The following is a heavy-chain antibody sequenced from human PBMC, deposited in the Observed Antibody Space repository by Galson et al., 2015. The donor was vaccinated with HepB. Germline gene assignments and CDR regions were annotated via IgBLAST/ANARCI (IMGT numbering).Heavy chain of an antibody. J-gene: IGHJ4*02. CDR2: IRYDGSDK. V-gene: IGHV3-30*02. CDR1: GFSFRSYG. CDR3: VKARLSSGSYFDY. D-gene: IGHD6-19*01. Sequence: SLRLSCAASGFSFRSYGMHWVRQSPGKGLEWVAFIRYDGSDKYYADSVKGRFAISRDNSKNMLYLQMNSLRPEDTAVYYCVKARLSSGSYFDYWGQGALVPVSS.